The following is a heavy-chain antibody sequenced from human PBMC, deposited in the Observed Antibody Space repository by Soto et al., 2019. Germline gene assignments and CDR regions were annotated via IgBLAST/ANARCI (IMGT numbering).Heavy chain of an antibody. CDR1: GGTFSSYA. CDR3: ARAYSSGLQNYYYYYGMDV. D-gene: IGHD3-10*01. CDR2: IIPIFGTA. J-gene: IGHJ6*02. Sequence: SVKVSCKASGGTFSSYAISWVRQAPGQGLEWMGGIIPIFGTANYAQKFQGRVTITADESTSTAYMELSSLRSEDTAVYYCARAYSSGLQNYYYYYGMDVWGQGTTVTVSS. V-gene: IGHV1-69*13.